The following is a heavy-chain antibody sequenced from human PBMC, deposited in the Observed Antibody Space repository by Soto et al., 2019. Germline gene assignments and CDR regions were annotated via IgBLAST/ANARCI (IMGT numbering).Heavy chain of an antibody. CDR1: GYTFTSYS. CDR2: ISAGNGNT. Sequence: QVQLVQSGAEVKEPGASVKLSCKASGYTFTSYSMHWVRQAPGQRLEWMGWISAGNGNTKNSQKFQGRVTITRDTSASTAYMELSSLRSEDTAVYYCARGFAGDNSWHIYWGQGTLVPVSS. J-gene: IGHJ4*02. D-gene: IGHD6-13*01. V-gene: IGHV1-3*01. CDR3: ARGFAGDNSWHIY.